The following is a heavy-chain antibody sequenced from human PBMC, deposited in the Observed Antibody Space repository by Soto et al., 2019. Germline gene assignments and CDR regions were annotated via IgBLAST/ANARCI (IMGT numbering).Heavy chain of an antibody. J-gene: IGHJ1*01. D-gene: IGHD3-22*01. CDR1: EETICSYA. CDR2: ISGSGGST. CDR3: ANLSLGYYYNSSGLIQH. Sequence: RHSRAVAEETICSYATSCLRQAPGKGLEWVSAISGSGGSTYYADSVKGRFTISRDNSKNTLYLQMNSLRAEDTAVYYCANLSLGYYYNSSGLIQHWGQGTLVSVPS. V-gene: IGHV3-23*01.